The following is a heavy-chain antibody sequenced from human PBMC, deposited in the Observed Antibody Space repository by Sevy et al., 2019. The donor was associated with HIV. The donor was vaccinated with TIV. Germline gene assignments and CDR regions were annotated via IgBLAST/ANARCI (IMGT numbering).Heavy chain of an antibody. D-gene: IGHD3-22*01. CDR1: GFTFSSYA. CDR3: ANRLYYYDSSGYYKGDYFDY. Sequence: GGSLRLSCAASGFTFSSYAMRWVRQAPGTGLEWVSAISGSGGSTYYADSVKGRFTISRDNSKNTLYLQMNSLRAEDTAVYYCANRLYYYDSSGYYKGDYFDYWGQRTLVTVSS. CDR2: ISGSGGST. J-gene: IGHJ4*02. V-gene: IGHV3-23*01.